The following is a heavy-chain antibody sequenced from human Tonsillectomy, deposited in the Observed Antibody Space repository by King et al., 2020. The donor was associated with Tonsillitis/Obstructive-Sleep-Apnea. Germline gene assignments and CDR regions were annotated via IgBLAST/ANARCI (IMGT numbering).Heavy chain of an antibody. Sequence: QLVQSGAEVKKPGSSVKVSCKASGGTFSSYAISWVRQAPGQGLEWMGRIIPILGIANYAQKFQGRVTITADKSTSTAYMELSSLRSEDTAVYYCARVNGVSSLGHWYFDYWGQGTLVTVSS. V-gene: IGHV1-69*09. CDR2: IIPILGIA. CDR1: GGTFSSYA. CDR3: ARVNGVSSLGHWYFDY. D-gene: IGHD6-19*01. J-gene: IGHJ4*02.